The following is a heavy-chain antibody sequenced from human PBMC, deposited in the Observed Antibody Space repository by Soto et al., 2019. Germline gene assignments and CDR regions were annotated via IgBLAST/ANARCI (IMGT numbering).Heavy chain of an antibody. J-gene: IGHJ5*02. V-gene: IGHV1-46*01. Sequence: ASVKVSCKASGYTFTSYYMHWVRQAPGQGLEWMGIINPSGGSTSYAQKFQGRVTMTRDTSTSTVYMELSSLRSEDTAVYYCARGSVTIFGVVIPPSPRWFDPWGQGTLVTVS. CDR3: ARGSVTIFGVVIPPSPRWFDP. CDR1: GYTFTSYY. CDR2: INPSGGST. D-gene: IGHD3-3*01.